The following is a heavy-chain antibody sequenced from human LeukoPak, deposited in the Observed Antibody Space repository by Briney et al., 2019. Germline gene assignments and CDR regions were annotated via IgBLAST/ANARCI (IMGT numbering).Heavy chain of an antibody. Sequence: SVKVSCKTSGGTFSSHVISWVRQALGQGLEWMGGIIPIFGTANYAQKFQGRVTITADKFTNKVYMELSSLRSDDTAIYFCARVNGYCSSISCFLDYWGQGTLVTVSS. J-gene: IGHJ4*02. CDR3: ARVNGYCSSISCFLDY. CDR2: IIPIFGTA. D-gene: IGHD2-2*01. CDR1: GGTFSSHV. V-gene: IGHV1-69*06.